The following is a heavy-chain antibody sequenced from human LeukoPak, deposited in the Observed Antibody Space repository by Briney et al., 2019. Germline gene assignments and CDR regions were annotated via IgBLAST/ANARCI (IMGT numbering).Heavy chain of an antibody. D-gene: IGHD3-9*01. Sequence: SETLSLTCSVSGRSTNSYYWSWLRQSPGKGLEWIGYIYYSGSTNYNPSLKSRVTISVDTSKNQFSLKLSSVTAADTAVYYCARHVWLQPFDYWGQGTLVTVSS. CDR2: IYYSGST. CDR3: ARHVWLQPFDY. J-gene: IGHJ4*02. V-gene: IGHV4-59*08. CDR1: GRSTNSYY.